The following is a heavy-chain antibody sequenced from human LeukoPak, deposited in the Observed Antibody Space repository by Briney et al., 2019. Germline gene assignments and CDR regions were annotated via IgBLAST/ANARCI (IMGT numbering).Heavy chain of an antibody. CDR2: ISSSSSYI. V-gene: IGHV3-21*01. CDR3: AREGRLLWFGELSDYYYGMDV. D-gene: IGHD3-10*01. J-gene: IGHJ6*02. CDR1: GFTFSSYS. Sequence: GGSLRLSCAASGFTFSSYSMNWVHQAPGKGLEWVSSISSSSSYIYYADSVKGRFTISRDNAKNSLYLQMNSLRAEDTAVYYCAREGRLLWFGELSDYYYGMDVWGQGTTVTVSS.